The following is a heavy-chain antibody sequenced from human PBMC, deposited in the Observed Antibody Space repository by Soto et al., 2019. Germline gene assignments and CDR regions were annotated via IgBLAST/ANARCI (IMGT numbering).Heavy chain of an antibody. D-gene: IGHD1-1*01. J-gene: IGHJ4*02. V-gene: IGHV1-24*01. Sequence: ASVKVSCKVSGYTLTELSMHWVRQAPGKGLEWMGGFDPEDGETIYAQKFQGRVTMTEDTSTDTAYMELSSLRSEDTAVYYCAATPTYNWNDPFDYWGQGTLVTVSS. CDR3: AATPTYNWNDPFDY. CDR1: GYTLTELS. CDR2: FDPEDGET.